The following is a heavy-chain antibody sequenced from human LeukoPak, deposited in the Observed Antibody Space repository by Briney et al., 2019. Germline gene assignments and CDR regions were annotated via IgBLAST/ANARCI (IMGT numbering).Heavy chain of an antibody. J-gene: IGHJ4*02. CDR3: ANPRLGDY. CDR2: ISGSGGNT. V-gene: IGHV3-23*01. D-gene: IGHD6-19*01. Sequence: GGSLRLSCAASGFTFSSYATSWVRQAPGKGLEWVSAISGSGGNTYYADSVKGRFTISRDSSKNTLYLQMNSLRAEDTAVYYCANPRLGDYWGQGTLVTVSS. CDR1: GFTFSSYA.